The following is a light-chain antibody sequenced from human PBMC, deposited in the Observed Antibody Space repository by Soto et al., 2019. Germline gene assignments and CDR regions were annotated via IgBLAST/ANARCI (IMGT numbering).Light chain of an antibody. CDR1: QSISNW. CDR2: HAS. CDR3: QQYNSYS. Sequence: DIQITQSPSTLPAYARYRVTITFRASQSISNWLAWYQQKPGTAPKVLIYHASNLQSGVPSRFRGSGSGTEFTLTISSLQPDDFANYHCQQYNSYSFGQGTKVDIK. J-gene: IGKJ1*01. V-gene: IGKV1-5*01.